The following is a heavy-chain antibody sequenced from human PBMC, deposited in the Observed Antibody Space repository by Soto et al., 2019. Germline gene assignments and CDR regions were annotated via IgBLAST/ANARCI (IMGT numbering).Heavy chain of an antibody. D-gene: IGHD6-19*01. CDR2: IIPMFGIP. Sequence: QVQLVQSGAEVKKPGSSVKVSCKASGGTLSKHAITWVRRAPGQGLEWLGGIIPMFGIPNYPQKFPGRVTISADDSTNTSHMELNSLTSEDTTIYYCARGGTSGWLKGAYDVWGQGTMVTVS. CDR1: GGTLSKHA. V-gene: IGHV1-69*01. CDR3: ARGGTSGWLKGAYDV. J-gene: IGHJ3*01.